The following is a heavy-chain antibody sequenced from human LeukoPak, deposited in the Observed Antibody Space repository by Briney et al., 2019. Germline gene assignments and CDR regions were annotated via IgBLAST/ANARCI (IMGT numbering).Heavy chain of an antibody. CDR3: ARDYYGDYDY. CDR2: IYYSGST. D-gene: IGHD4-17*01. J-gene: IGHJ4*02. CDR1: GGSISSGTYY. V-gene: IGHV4-39*07. Sequence: SETLSLTCSVTGGSISSGTYYWGWIRQPPGKGLEWIGNIYYSGSTYYNPSLKSRVTISLDMSKNQFSLKLSSVTAADTAVYYCARDYYGDYDYWGQGTLVTVSS.